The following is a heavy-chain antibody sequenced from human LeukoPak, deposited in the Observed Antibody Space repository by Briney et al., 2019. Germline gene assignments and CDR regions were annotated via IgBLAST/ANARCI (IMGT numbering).Heavy chain of an antibody. CDR1: GGSISSYY. CDR2: IYYSGST. CDR3: ATDRGILDAFDI. J-gene: IGHJ3*02. V-gene: IGHV4-59*12. Sequence: PSETLSLTCTVSGGSISSYYWSWIRQPPGKGLEWVGYIYYSGSTNYNPSLKSRVTISVDTSKNQFSLKLSSVTAADTAVYYCATDRGILDAFDIWGQGTMVTVSS. D-gene: IGHD1-26*01.